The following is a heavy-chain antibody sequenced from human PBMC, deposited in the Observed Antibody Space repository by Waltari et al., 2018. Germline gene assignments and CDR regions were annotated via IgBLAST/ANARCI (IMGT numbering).Heavy chain of an antibody. CDR2: FSLDSDRR. V-gene: IGHV3-9*01. Sequence: EVQLVQSGGGLLHPGGSLRLTCAVSGFPFDPYAMHWVRQAPGKGLEWVSGFSLDSDRRDYADSVKGRFTVTRDNAKNSLYLQMNSLRPEDTALYYCAKELSPGGIDVWGQGTTVTVSS. CDR3: AKELSPGGIDV. D-gene: IGHD1-1*01. J-gene: IGHJ6*02. CDR1: GFPFDPYA.